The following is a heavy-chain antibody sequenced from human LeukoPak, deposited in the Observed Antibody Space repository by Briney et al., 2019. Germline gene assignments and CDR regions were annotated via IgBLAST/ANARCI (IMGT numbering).Heavy chain of an antibody. V-gene: IGHV4-59*08. D-gene: IGHD1-26*01. J-gene: IGHJ4*02. CDR3: ARVRVSGSYLYYFDY. CDR1: GGSISSNY. CDR2: VYYSGST. Sequence: SETLSLTCTVSGGSISSNYWSWIRQPPGKGPEWIGYVYYSGSTNYNPSLKSRVTISVDTSQNQFTLKLSSVTAADTAVYYCARVRVSGSYLYYFDYWGQGTLVTVSS.